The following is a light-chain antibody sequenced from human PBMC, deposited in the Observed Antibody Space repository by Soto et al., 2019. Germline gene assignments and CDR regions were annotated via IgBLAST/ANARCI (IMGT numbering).Light chain of an antibody. J-gene: IGKJ2*01. CDR3: EQYNNWPPYT. Sequence: EIVMTQSPATLSVSPGERATLSCRASQSVSSNLPWYQQKPGQAPRLLIYGASTRATGIPARFSGSGSGTEFTLTISSLQCEDVAVYYCEQYNNWPPYTFGQGTKLEIK. V-gene: IGKV3-15*01. CDR1: QSVSSN. CDR2: GAS.